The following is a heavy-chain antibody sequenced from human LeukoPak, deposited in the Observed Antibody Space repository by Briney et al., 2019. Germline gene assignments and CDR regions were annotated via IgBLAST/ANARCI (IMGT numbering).Heavy chain of an antibody. Sequence: GRSLRLSCATSGFTFSSYGMHWVRQAPGKGLEWVAVISYDGSNKYYADPVKGRFTISRDNSKNTLYLQMNSLRAEDTAVYYCAKDFVSSSWSFDYWGQGTLVTVSS. CDR1: GFTFSSYG. D-gene: IGHD6-13*01. CDR3: AKDFVSSSWSFDY. CDR2: ISYDGSNK. V-gene: IGHV3-30*18. J-gene: IGHJ4*02.